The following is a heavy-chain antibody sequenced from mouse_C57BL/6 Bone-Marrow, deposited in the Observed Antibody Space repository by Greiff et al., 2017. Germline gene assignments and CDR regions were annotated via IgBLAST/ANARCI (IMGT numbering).Heavy chain of an antibody. CDR3: ARELTGKGGFAY. J-gene: IGHJ3*01. D-gene: IGHD4-1*01. CDR1: GYSFTDYN. Sequence: EVQRVESGPELVKPGASVKISCKASGYSFTDYNMTWVKQSNGKSLEWIGVINPNYGTTSYSQQFKGKATLTVDQSSSTAYMQLNSLTSEDSAVYDCARELTGKGGFAYWGQGTLVTVSA. V-gene: IGHV1-39*01. CDR2: INPNYGTT.